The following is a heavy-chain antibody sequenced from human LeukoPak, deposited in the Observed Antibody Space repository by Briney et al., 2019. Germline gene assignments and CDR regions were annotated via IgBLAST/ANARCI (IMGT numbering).Heavy chain of an antibody. Sequence: GESLKISCKGSGYSFTSYWIGWVRPMPGKGLEWMGIIYPGDSDTRYSPSFQGQVTISADKSISTAYLQWSSLKASDTAMYYCPRQDAPYYYYMDVWGKGTTVTVSS. CDR1: GYSFTSYW. J-gene: IGHJ6*03. V-gene: IGHV5-51*01. CDR3: PRQDAPYYYYMDV. CDR2: IYPGDSDT.